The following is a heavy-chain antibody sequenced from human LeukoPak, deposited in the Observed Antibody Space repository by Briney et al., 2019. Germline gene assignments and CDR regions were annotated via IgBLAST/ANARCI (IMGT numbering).Heavy chain of an antibody. CDR1: GFNLRNYW. D-gene: IGHD3-9*01. Sequence: QTGGSLRLSCAASGFNLRNYWMHWVRRAPGKGLVWISRINIDGSSISYADSMKGRFTISRDNAKNTLYLQMNSLRAEDTAVYYCARDRYDILTGYNPLGAIDIWGQGTMVTVSS. CDR3: ARDRYDILTGYNPLGAIDI. CDR2: INIDGSSI. J-gene: IGHJ3*02. V-gene: IGHV3-74*01.